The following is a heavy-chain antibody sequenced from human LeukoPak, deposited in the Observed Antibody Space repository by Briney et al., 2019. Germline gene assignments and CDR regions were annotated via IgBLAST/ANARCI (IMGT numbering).Heavy chain of an antibody. V-gene: IGHV3-30-3*01. CDR3: ARDLSRYYDSSGYYGNGVY. Sequence: GGSLRLSCAASGFTFRHSWLSWIRQTPGKGLEWVSVISYDGSNKYYADSVKGRFTISRDNSKNTLYLQMNSLRAEDTAVYYCARDLSRYYDSSGYYGNGVYWGQGTLVTVSS. CDR1: GFTFRHSW. D-gene: IGHD3-22*01. CDR2: ISYDGSNK. J-gene: IGHJ4*02.